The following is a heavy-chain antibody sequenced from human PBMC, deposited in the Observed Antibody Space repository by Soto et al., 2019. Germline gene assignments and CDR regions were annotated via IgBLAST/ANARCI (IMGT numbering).Heavy chain of an antibody. Sequence: QVQLMQSGAEVKKPGASVKVSCKASGYTFNYYGYIWVRQAPGQGLEWMGWISAYDGNTHYAQRFQGRVTMTTDTSTTTAYMELRSLRSDDTAVYYCARKGKGAPVDYWGQGTLDTVSS. CDR1: GYTFNYYG. CDR3: ARKGKGAPVDY. J-gene: IGHJ4*02. CDR2: ISAYDGNT. V-gene: IGHV1-18*01. D-gene: IGHD6-13*01.